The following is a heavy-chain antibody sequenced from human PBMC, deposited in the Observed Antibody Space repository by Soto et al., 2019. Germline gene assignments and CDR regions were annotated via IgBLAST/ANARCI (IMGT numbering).Heavy chain of an antibody. V-gene: IGHV1-69*06. J-gene: IGHJ4*02. CDR3: ARGAAMYCYDSSGYYSSFDY. Sequence: QVQLVQSGAEVKKPGSSVKVSCKASGGTFSSYAISWVRQAPGQGLEWMGGIIPIFGTANYAQKFQGRVTITADKSTSTAYMELSSLRSEDTAVYYCARGAAMYCYDSSGYYSSFDYWGQGTLVTVSS. D-gene: IGHD3-22*01. CDR2: IIPIFGTA. CDR1: GGTFSSYA.